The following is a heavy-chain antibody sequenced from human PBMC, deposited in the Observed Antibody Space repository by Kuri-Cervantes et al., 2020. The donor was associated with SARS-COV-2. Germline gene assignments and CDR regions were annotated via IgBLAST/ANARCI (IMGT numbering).Heavy chain of an antibody. CDR2: ISYDGSNK. CDR1: GFTFSSYA. CDR3: VRDPEYSSGWYERGYYFDY. D-gene: IGHD6-19*01. Sequence: GGSLRLSCAASGFTFSSYAMHWVRQAPGKGLEWVAVISYDGSNKYYADSVRGRFTISRDSSKNTLYLQMNSLRAEDTAVYYCVRDPEYSSGWYERGYYFDYWGQGTLVTVSS. J-gene: IGHJ4*02. V-gene: IGHV3-30-3*01.